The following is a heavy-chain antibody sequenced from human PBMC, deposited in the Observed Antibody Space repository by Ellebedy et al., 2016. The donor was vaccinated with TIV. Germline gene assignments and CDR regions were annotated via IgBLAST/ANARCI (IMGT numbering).Heavy chain of an antibody. Sequence: ASVKVSCXASGYTFTSYGISWVRQAPGQGLEWMGWISAYNGNTNYAQKFQGRVTITADESTSTAYMELSSLRSEDTAVYYCALESTADIVVVPAATNYYYYYYMDVWGKGTTVTVSS. J-gene: IGHJ6*03. CDR3: ALESTADIVVVPAATNYYYYYYMDV. CDR1: GYTFTSYG. D-gene: IGHD2-2*01. V-gene: IGHV1-18*01. CDR2: ISAYNGNT.